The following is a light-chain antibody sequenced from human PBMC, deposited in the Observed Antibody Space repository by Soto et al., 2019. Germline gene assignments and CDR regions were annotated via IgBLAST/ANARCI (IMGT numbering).Light chain of an antibody. CDR2: GTT. CDR3: QQYGSSYT. CDR1: QSVRNNY. Sequence: EIGWTQSPGTLSLSPGERATLSCRASQSVRNNYLAWYQQQPGQPPSLLSYGTTTRDTAIPDRFSGSGSGTDFTLTISRLEPEDFAVYYCQQYGSSYTFGPGTKVEIK. J-gene: IGKJ3*01. V-gene: IGKV3-20*01.